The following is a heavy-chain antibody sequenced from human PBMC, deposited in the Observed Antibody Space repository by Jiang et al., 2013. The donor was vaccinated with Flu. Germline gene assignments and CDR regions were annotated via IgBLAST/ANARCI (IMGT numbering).Heavy chain of an antibody. CDR1: GDSVSSSSSA. CDR3: ARDLLSSGYYYFAS. D-gene: IGHD6-19*01. Sequence: SLTCAISGDSVSSSSSAWNWIRLSPSRGLEWLGRTYYRSYWYAEYAVSVKSRLTINADTTKNQFSLHLKSVTPEDTAVYFCARDLLSSGYYYFASWGQGTLVTVSS. CDR2: TYYRSYWYA. V-gene: IGHV6-1*01. J-gene: IGHJ4*02.